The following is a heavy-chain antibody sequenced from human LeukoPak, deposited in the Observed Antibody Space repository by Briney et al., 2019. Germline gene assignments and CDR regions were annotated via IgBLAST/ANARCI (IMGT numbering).Heavy chain of an antibody. CDR1: GFTFSSYG. J-gene: IGHJ4*02. Sequence: PGGSLRLSCAASGFTFSSYGMHWVRQAPGKGLEWVAFIRYDGSNKYYADSVKGRFTISRDNSTNTLYLQMNSLRAEDTAVYYCARGGYADYGGNFDYWGQGTLVTVSS. D-gene: IGHD4-23*01. V-gene: IGHV3-30*02. CDR3: ARGGYADYGGNFDY. CDR2: IRYDGSNK.